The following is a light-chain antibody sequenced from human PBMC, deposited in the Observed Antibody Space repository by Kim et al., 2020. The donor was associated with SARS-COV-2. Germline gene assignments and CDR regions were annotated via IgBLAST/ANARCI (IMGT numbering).Light chain of an antibody. CDR2: ATS. V-gene: IGKV1-39*01. Sequence: DIQMTQSPSSLSASVGDRVTITCRASQSISTYLNWYQQKPRKAPNLLIYATSTLQSGVPSRFSGSGYGTDFTLTISSLQREDFATYYCQQSYSSPRTFGQGTKVDIK. J-gene: IGKJ1*01. CDR1: QSISTY. CDR3: QQSYSSPRT.